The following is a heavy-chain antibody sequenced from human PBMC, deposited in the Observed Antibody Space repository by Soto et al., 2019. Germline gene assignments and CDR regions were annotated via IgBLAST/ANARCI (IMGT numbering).Heavy chain of an antibody. CDR1: GFTFSAYY. Sequence: QVQLVESGGGLVKPGGSLRLSCAASGFTFSAYYMSWIRQAPGKGLEWISYISSSGDTGNYADSVKGHFTVSRDNAKNSLYLQMNSLRGEDTAVYYCARDRGAVVGQFFDYWGQGTLVTVSS. D-gene: IGHD6-19*01. CDR3: ARDRGAVVGQFFDY. J-gene: IGHJ4*02. CDR2: ISSSGDTG. V-gene: IGHV3-11*01.